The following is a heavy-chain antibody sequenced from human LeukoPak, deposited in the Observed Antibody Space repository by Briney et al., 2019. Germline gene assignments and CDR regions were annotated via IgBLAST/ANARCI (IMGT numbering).Heavy chain of an antibody. CDR3: TTTHLYSSSHEIDY. V-gene: IGHV1-8*03. CDR1: GYTFTSYD. Sequence: GASVKVSCKASGYTFTSYDINWVRQATGQGLEWMGWMNPNSGNTGYAQKFQGRVTITRNTSISTAYMELSSLKTEDTAVYYCTTTHLYSSSHEIDYWGQGTLVTVSS. D-gene: IGHD6-13*01. CDR2: MNPNSGNT. J-gene: IGHJ4*02.